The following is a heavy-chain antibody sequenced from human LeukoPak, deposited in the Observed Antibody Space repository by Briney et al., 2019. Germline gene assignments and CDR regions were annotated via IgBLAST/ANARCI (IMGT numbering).Heavy chain of an antibody. CDR1: GGTFSSYA. D-gene: IGHD6-13*01. CDR3: ARDIAAAVKTVRPYYYYYMDV. J-gene: IGHJ6*03. Sequence: SVKVSCKASGGTFSSYAISWVRQAPGQGLEWMGGIIPIFGTANYAQKFQGRVTITADKSTSTAYMELSSLRSEDTAVYYCARDIAAAVKTVRPYYYYYMDVWGKGTTVTVSS. V-gene: IGHV1-69*06. CDR2: IIPIFGTA.